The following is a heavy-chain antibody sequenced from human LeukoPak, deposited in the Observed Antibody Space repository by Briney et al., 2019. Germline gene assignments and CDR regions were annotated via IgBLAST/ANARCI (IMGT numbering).Heavy chain of an antibody. D-gene: IGHD2-2*01. J-gene: IGHJ4*02. V-gene: IGHV3-15*01. CDR1: GFTFINAW. CDR3: TTERYYALAY. Sequence: GGSLRHSCAASGFTFINAWMSWVRQAPGKGLEWVGRIKSRADGGTTDYAAPVKGRFSISRDDSKNTLYLQMNSLKTEDTALYYCTTERYYALAYWGQGTLVTVSS. CDR2: IKSRADGGTT.